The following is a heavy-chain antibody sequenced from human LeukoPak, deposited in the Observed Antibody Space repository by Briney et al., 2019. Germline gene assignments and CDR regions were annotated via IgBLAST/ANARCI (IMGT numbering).Heavy chain of an antibody. Sequence: GESLKISCKGSGYSFSTYWIGWVRQMPGKGLEWMGIIYPSDSNIRHSPSFQGQVIISVDKSISTAYLQWSRLKASDTAMYYCARSTSGGYYFDYWGQGTLVTVSS. CDR1: GYSFSTYW. J-gene: IGHJ4*02. CDR3: ARSTSGGYYFDY. CDR2: IYPSDSNI. D-gene: IGHD1-26*01. V-gene: IGHV5-51*01.